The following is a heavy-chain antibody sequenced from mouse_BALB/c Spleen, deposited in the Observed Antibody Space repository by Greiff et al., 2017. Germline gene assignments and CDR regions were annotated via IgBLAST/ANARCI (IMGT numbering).Heavy chain of an antibody. V-gene: IGHV5-17*02. CDR1: GFTFSSFG. D-gene: IGHD1-2*01. Sequence: EVMLVESGGGLVQPGGSRKLSCAASGFTFSSFGMHWVRQAPEKWLEWVAYISSGSSTIYYADTVKGRFTISRDNTKNTLFLQMTNLRSEDTAMYYCARSPTATRYFDVWGAGTTVTVSS. CDR3: ARSPTATRYFDV. CDR2: ISSGSSTI. J-gene: IGHJ1*01.